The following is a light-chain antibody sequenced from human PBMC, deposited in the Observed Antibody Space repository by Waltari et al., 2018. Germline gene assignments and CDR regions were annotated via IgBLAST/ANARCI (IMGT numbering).Light chain of an antibody. CDR3: QEYNSNSWT. CDR2: QAS. CDR1: QSVFDW. Sequence: DIQMTQSPSPLFASVGNSLPITCRASQSVFDWLAWYQQKPGKAPKLLIYQASTLQNGVPSRFSASGSGTVFTLTINTLQPDDFATYYCQEYNSNSWTFGQGTKVEIK. J-gene: IGKJ1*01. V-gene: IGKV1-5*03.